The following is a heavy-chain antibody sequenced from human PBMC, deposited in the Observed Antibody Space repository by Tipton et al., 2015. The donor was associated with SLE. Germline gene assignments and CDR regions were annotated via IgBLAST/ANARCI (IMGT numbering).Heavy chain of an antibody. CDR1: GGSISRHY. CDR2: ISYSETT. Sequence: LRLSCTVSGGSISRHYWSWIRQPPGKGLEWIGYISYSETTNYNPSLKSRVTISVDTSKNQFSLKLNSVTPDDTAVYYCARDPPGDQGYDSWGQGTLVTVSS. V-gene: IGHV4-59*11. CDR3: ARDPPGDQGYDS. J-gene: IGHJ4*02. D-gene: IGHD7-27*01.